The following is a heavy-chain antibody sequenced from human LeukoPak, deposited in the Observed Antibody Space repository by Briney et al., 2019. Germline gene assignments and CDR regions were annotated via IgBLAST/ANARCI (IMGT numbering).Heavy chain of an antibody. Sequence: SETLSLTCTVSGASISSSGYYWGWFRQPPGRGLEWIGSMSYSGTTWYNPSLKSRVTISADTWESHLSLKLTSVTAADTAIYYCANRGIYGYFDHWGQGTLVTVSS. V-gene: IGHV4-39*02. CDR2: MSYSGTT. CDR3: ANRGIYGYFDH. J-gene: IGHJ4*02. D-gene: IGHD4-17*01. CDR1: GASISSSGYY.